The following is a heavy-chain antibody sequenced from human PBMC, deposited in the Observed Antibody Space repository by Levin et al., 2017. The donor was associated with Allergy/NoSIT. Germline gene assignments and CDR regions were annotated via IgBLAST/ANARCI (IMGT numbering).Heavy chain of an antibody. Sequence: SQTLSLTCAVSGGSISTDNWWSWIRQPPGKGLEWIGEIYRSGDTNHNPSLRIRVTMSVDKSKNHFSLKLSSVTAADTAVYYCATVEGLFCSGVSCSYSFHYWGQGALVTVSS. CDR3: ATVEGLFCSGVSCSYSFHY. V-gene: IGHV4-4*02. CDR1: GGSISTDNW. CDR2: IYRSGDT. J-gene: IGHJ4*02. D-gene: IGHD3-9*01.